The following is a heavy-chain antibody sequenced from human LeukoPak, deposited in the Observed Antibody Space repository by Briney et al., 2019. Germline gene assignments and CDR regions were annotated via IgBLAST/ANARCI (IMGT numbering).Heavy chain of an antibody. V-gene: IGHV4-4*07. D-gene: IGHD6-19*01. CDR2: IYTSGST. CDR1: GGSISSYY. J-gene: IGHJ4*02. CDR3: ARGWSSGWYDY. Sequence: SETLSLTCTVSGGSISSYYWSWIRQPAGKGLEWIGRIYTSGSTNYNLSLKSRVTMSVDTSKNQFSPKLSSVTAADTAVYYCARGWSSGWYDYWGQGTLVTVSS.